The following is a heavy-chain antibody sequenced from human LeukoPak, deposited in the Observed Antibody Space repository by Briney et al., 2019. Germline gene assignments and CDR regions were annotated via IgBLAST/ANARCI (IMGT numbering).Heavy chain of an antibody. CDR3: AKGTSSGWYYFDY. CDR2: IYYSGST. CDR1: GGSISSSSYY. Sequence: SETLSLTCTVSGGSISSSSYYWGWIRQTPGKGLEWIGSIYYSGSTFYSPSLKSRVTISVDTSKNQFSLKLDSVTAADTAVYYCAKGTSSGWYYFDYWGQGTLVTVSS. V-gene: IGHV4-39*02. J-gene: IGHJ4*02. D-gene: IGHD6-19*01.